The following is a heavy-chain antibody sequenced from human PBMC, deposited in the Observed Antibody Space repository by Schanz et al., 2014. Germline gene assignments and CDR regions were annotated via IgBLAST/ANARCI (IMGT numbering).Heavy chain of an antibody. CDR2: INPNTGGT. Sequence: QVQLVQSGAEVKKPGSSVKVSCKASGYSFIAYYMYWVRQAPGQGPEWMGWINPNTGGTNSAQKFQGRLTMTRDASVSTAFMELSRLRSDDTAVYYCASSLELRSWKIDYWGQGTLVSVSS. D-gene: IGHD1-7*01. CDR3: ASSLELRSWKIDY. CDR1: GYSFIAYY. J-gene: IGHJ4*02. V-gene: IGHV1-2*02.